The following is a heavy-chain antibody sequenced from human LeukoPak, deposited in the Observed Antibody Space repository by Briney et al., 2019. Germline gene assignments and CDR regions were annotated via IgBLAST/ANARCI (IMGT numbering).Heavy chain of an antibody. CDR1: GGSISSYY. CDR2: IYYSGST. J-gene: IGHJ4*02. CDR3: ARTNVDTAMPLDY. D-gene: IGHD5-18*01. Sequence: KASETLSLTCTVSGGSISSYYWSWIRQPPGKGLEWIGYIYYSGSTNYNPSLKSRVTISVDTSKNQFSLKLSSVTAADTAVYYCARTNVDTAMPLDYWGQGTLVTVSS. V-gene: IGHV4-59*01.